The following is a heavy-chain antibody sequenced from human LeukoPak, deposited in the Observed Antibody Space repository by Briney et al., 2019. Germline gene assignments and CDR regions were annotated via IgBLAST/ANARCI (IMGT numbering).Heavy chain of an antibody. V-gene: IGHV3-74*01. CDR3: AAGGGWDPSFGVVTHIDA. CDR2: IDNDGHGI. D-gene: IGHD3-3*01. Sequence: GGSLRLSCVTSGFTFSGYWMPWVRQGPEKGLELVSRIDNDGHGIIYADSVKGRFTTSRDNVKNTLYLQMNSLRVEDTAVYYCAAGGGWDPSFGVVTHIDAWGKGTTVVVS. J-gene: IGHJ6*03. CDR1: GFTFSGYW.